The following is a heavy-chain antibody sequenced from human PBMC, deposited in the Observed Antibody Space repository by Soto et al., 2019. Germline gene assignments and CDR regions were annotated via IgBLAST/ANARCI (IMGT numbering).Heavy chain of an antibody. Sequence: QGQLVQSGAEVKKPGASVKVSCKASGYSFTAYGISWVRQAPGQGLEWMGWISTYNGKTNYAQKLQGRVTMTTDTSTRRDYMELRSLRSDDTAVYYCSRGSGYAADYYYGMDVWGQGTTVTVSS. CDR1: GYSFTAYG. J-gene: IGHJ6*02. CDR3: SRGSGYAADYYYGMDV. V-gene: IGHV1-18*01. D-gene: IGHD5-12*01. CDR2: ISTYNGKT.